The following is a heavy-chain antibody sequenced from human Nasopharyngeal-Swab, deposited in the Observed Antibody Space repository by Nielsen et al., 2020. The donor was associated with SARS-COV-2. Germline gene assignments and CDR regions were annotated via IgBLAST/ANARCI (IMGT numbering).Heavy chain of an antibody. Sequence: WIRQPPGKGLEWIGSIYYSGSTYYNPSLKSRVTISVDTSKNQFSLKLSSVTAAGTAVYYCARRGVVVRGGYYFDYWGQGTLVTVSS. CDR3: ARRGVVVRGGYYFDY. J-gene: IGHJ4*02. V-gene: IGHV4-39*01. D-gene: IGHD2-15*01. CDR2: IYYSGST.